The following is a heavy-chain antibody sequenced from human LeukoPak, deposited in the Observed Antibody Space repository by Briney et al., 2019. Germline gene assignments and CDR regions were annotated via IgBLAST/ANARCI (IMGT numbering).Heavy chain of an antibody. CDR2: IYYSGST. CDR3: ATASTVTPPYYYYYGMDV. CDR1: GGSISSGGYY. J-gene: IGHJ6*02. V-gene: IGHV4-31*03. Sequence: SETLSLTCTVSGGSISSGGYYWSWIRQHPGKGLEWIGYIYYSGSTYYNPSLKSRVTISVDTSKNQFSLKLSSVTAADMAVYYCATASTVTPPYYYYYGMDVWGQGTTVTVSS. D-gene: IGHD4-17*01.